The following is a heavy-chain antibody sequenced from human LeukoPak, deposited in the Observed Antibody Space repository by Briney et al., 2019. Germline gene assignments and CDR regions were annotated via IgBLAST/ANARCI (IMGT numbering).Heavy chain of an antibody. CDR3: ARDQEDVVVVAATNGHYDY. CDR1: GYTFTGYY. D-gene: IGHD2-15*01. V-gene: IGHV1-2*06. CDR2: INPYNGGT. Sequence: ASVKVSCKASGYTFTGYYMHWVRQAPGQGLEWMGRINPYNGGTNYAQKFQGRVTMTTDTSTSTAYMELRRLRSDDTAVYYCARDQEDVVVVAATNGHYDYWGQGTLVTVSS. J-gene: IGHJ4*02.